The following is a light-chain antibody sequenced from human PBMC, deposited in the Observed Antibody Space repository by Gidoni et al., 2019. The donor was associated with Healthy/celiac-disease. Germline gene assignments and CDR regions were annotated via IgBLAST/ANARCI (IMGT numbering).Light chain of an antibody. V-gene: IGKV1-27*01. CDR2: SAS. CDR1: QVISSY. Sequence: DIQLTQSPSSLSTSVGDRVTITCRVNQVISSYLNWYRQKPGKVPKLLIYSASNLQSGVPSRFSGSGSGTDFSLTISSLQPEDVATYYGQGTDNAPSATFGGGTKVEIK. J-gene: IGKJ4*01. CDR3: QGTDNAPSAT.